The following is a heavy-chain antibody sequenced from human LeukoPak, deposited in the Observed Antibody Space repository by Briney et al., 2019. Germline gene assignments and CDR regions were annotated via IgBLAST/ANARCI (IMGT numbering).Heavy chain of an antibody. Sequence: SETLSLTCAVYGGSFSGYYWSWIRQPPGKGLEWIGEINHSGSTNYNPSLKSRVTISVDTSKNQFSLKLSSVTAADTAVYYCARGLSADYYYGMDVWGQGTKVTVSS. J-gene: IGHJ6*02. D-gene: IGHD2/OR15-2a*01. CDR1: GGSFSGYY. CDR2: INHSGST. CDR3: ARGLSADYYYGMDV. V-gene: IGHV4-34*01.